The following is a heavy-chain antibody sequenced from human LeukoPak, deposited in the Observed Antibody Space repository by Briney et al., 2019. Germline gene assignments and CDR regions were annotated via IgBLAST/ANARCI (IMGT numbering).Heavy chain of an antibody. CDR3: ARDHQYYYDSSGYYQA. Sequence: ASVKVSCKASGYTFTGYYMHWVRQAPGQGLEWMGWINPNSGGTNYAQKFQGRVTMTRDTSISTAYMELSRLRSDDTAVYYCARDHQYYYDSSGYYQAWGQGTLVTVSS. J-gene: IGHJ5*02. CDR1: GYTFTGYY. CDR2: INPNSGGT. D-gene: IGHD3-22*01. V-gene: IGHV1-2*02.